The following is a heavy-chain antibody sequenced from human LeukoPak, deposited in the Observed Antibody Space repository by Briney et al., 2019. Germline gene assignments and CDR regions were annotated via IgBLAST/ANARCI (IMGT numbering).Heavy chain of an antibody. D-gene: IGHD6-13*01. CDR3: ARDAGSSWHN. V-gene: IGHV1-46*01. CDR1: GYTFTYYY. CDR2: INPGDGST. J-gene: IGHJ4*02. Sequence: GASVKVSCQASGYTFTYYYIHWVRQAPGQGLEWMGMINPGDGSTTYRRKFKGRVTLTRDMSTSTIYMELSGLKFEDTAVYYCARDAGSSWHNWGQGTLVTVSS.